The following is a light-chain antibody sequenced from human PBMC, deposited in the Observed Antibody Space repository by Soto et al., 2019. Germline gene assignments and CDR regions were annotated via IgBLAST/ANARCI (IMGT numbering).Light chain of an antibody. CDR3: QHYGNSPPNA. CDR1: QSVGSSY. J-gene: IGKJ2*01. CDR2: DAS. Sequence: EIVLTQSPGTLSLSPGERATLSCRASQSVGSSYLAWYQQKPGQAPRLLMFDASSRATGIPDRFSGSGSGTDFTLTISRLEPEDFAVYYCQHYGNSPPNAFGQGTKLEIK. V-gene: IGKV3-20*01.